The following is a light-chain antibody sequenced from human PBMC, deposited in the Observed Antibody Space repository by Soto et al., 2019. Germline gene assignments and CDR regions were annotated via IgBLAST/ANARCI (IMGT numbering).Light chain of an antibody. J-gene: IGKJ4*01. CDR2: GAS. CDR3: QQYNKWLT. Sequence: EIVMTRSPATLSVSPGERATLSCRASQSVYSNLAWYQQKPGQAPRLLIYGASTRATDIPARFSGSGSGTEFTLTISSLQSEDFAVYYCQQYNKWLTFGGGTKVDIK. V-gene: IGKV3-15*01. CDR1: QSVYSN.